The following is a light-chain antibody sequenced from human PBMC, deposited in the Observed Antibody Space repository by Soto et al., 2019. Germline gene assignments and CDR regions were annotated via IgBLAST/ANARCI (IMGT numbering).Light chain of an antibody. CDR3: QQSHNIPST. CDR2: AAS. V-gene: IGKV1-39*01. CDR1: HNIVDY. J-gene: IGKJ4*02. Sequence: DTQLTQSPSSLSASVGDRVTITCRASHNIVDYLTWYQQKSGKAPKLLIFAASTLESGVPSGFSGGGSGTDFTLTINSLQTEDSAIYYCQQSHNIPSTFGRGTKVDIK.